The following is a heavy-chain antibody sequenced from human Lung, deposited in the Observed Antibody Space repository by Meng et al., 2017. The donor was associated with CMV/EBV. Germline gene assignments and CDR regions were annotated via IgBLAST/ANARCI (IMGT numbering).Heavy chain of an antibody. CDR3: ARRPWGLDV. Sequence: GESLKISCAASGFTFSSYWMSWVRQAPGKGLEWVANINQDGSEKYYVDSVEGRFTISRDNAKDSLYLQMNALRAEDTAVYYWARRPWGLDVWGQGTTVTVSS. CDR2: INQDGSEK. CDR1: GFTFSSYW. V-gene: IGHV3-7*01. J-gene: IGHJ6*02.